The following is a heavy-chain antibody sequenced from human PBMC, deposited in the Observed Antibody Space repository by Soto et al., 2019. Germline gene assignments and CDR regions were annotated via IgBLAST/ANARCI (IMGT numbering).Heavy chain of an antibody. CDR3: VRDGTKTLRDWFDP. V-gene: IGHV4-4*07. D-gene: IGHD1-1*01. CDR1: GASISGYY. J-gene: IGHJ5*02. Sequence: SETLSLTCTVSGASISGYYWSWIRKSAGKGLEWIGRIYATGTADYNPSLKSRVMMSVDTSKKQFSLKLRSVTAADTAVYYCVRDGTKTLRDWFDPWGQGISVTVSS. CDR2: IYATGTA.